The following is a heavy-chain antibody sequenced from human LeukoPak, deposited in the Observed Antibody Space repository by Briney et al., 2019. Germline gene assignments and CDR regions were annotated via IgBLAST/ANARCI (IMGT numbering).Heavy chain of an antibody. CDR2: IIPIFATA. CDR3: ARGPITTRSHFDY. Sequence: GASVKVSCKASGGTFSGYAISWVRQAPGQGLEWMGGIIPIFATANYAQKFQGRVTITADESTSTAYMELSSLRSEDTAVYYCARGPITTRSHFDYWGQGTLVTVSS. V-gene: IGHV1-69*13. J-gene: IGHJ4*02. D-gene: IGHD3-22*01. CDR1: GGTFSGYA.